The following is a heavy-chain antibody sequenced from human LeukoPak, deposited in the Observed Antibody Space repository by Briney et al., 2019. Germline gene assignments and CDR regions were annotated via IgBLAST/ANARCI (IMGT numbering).Heavy chain of an antibody. Sequence: PSETLSLTCAVYGGSFSGYYWSWIRQPPGKGLEWIGEINQSGSTNYNPSLKSRVTISVDTSKNQFSLKLSSVTAADTAVYYCATSYCSSTSCYPYYGMDVWGQGTTVTVSS. CDR1: GGSFSGYY. CDR2: INQSGST. D-gene: IGHD2-2*01. J-gene: IGHJ6*02. CDR3: ATSYCSSTSCYPYYGMDV. V-gene: IGHV4-34*01.